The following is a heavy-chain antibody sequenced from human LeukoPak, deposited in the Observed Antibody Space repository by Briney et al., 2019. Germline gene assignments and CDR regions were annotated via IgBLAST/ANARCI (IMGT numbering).Heavy chain of an antibody. V-gene: IGHV4-30-2*01. Sequence: SETLSLTCAVSGVSISSGGYSWSWIRQPPGTGLEWIGYIYHSGSTYYNPSLKSRATISVDRSKNQFSLKLSSVTAADTAVYYCARYSSSWYYFDYWGQGTLVTVSS. CDR3: ARYSSSWYYFDY. CDR2: IYHSGST. CDR1: GVSISSGGYS. D-gene: IGHD6-13*01. J-gene: IGHJ4*02.